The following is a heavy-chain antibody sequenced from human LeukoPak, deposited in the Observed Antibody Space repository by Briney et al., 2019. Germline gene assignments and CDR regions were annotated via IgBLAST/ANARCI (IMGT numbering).Heavy chain of an antibody. J-gene: IGHJ4*02. CDR3: ARDRGTAMVSHQFVY. Sequence: GGSLRLSCAASGFTFSSYSMNWVRQAPGKGLEWVSYISIRSSSIYYVDSVKGRFTISRDNAKNSLYLQMNSLRDEDTAVYYCARDRGTAMVSHQFVYWGQGTLVTVSS. CDR2: ISIRSSSI. D-gene: IGHD5-18*01. V-gene: IGHV3-48*02. CDR1: GFTFSSYS.